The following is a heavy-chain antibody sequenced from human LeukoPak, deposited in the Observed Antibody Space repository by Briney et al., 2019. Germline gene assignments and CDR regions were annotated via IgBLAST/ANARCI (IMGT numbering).Heavy chain of an antibody. CDR1: GFTFSSYA. D-gene: IGHD3-16*01. CDR3: ANTFGGLT. V-gene: IGHV3-23*01. Sequence: GGSLRLSCAASGFTFSSYAMHWVRQAPGKGLEWVSVISGSGGETYYADSVKGRFTISRDNSKNTLYLQMNSLRAEDTAVYYCANTFGGLTWGQGTLVTVSS. J-gene: IGHJ5*02. CDR2: ISGSGGET.